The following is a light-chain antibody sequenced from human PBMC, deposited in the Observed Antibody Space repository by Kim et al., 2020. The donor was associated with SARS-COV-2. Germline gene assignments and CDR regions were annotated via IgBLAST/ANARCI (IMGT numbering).Light chain of an antibody. V-gene: IGLV3-19*01. CDR1: IRRSYY. CDR3: NSRDSNDNVV. CDR2: GKN. J-gene: IGLJ2*01. Sequence: VALGQTVRIASQGDIRRSYYATWYQQNPGKAPILVIYGKNNRPSGIPDRFSGSSSGNTASLTITGTQAGDEADYYCNSRDSNDNVVFRGGTKLTVL.